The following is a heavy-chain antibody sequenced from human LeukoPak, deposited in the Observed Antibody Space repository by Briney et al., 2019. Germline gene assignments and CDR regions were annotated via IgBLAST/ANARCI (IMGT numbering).Heavy chain of an antibody. CDR1: EFTFSNYW. Sequence: PGGSLRLSCAASEFTFSNYWMSWVRQAPGKGLEWVGRIKSKTDGGTTDYAAPVKGRFTISRDDSKNTLYLQMNSLKTEDTAVYYCTTDPTEAFWSPFYMDVWGKGTTVTVSS. D-gene: IGHD3-3*01. CDR3: TTDPTEAFWSPFYMDV. CDR2: IKSKTDGGTT. V-gene: IGHV3-15*01. J-gene: IGHJ6*03.